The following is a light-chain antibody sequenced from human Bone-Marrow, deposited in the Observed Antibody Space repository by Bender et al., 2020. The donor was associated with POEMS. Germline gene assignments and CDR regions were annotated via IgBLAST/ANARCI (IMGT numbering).Light chain of an antibody. Sequence: QSALTQPASVSGSPGQSITLSCTGTSSDVGGYSYISWYQQHPGKAPKLITYDVSNRPSGVSDRFSGSKSGNTASLTISGLQAEDEADYYCCSYAGSMIWVFGGGTRLTVL. J-gene: IGLJ3*02. CDR1: SSDVGGYSY. CDR2: DVS. V-gene: IGLV2-14*03. CDR3: CSYAGSMIWV.